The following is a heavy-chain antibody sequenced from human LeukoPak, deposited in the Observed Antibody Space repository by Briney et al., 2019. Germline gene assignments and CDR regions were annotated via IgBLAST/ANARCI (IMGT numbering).Heavy chain of an antibody. CDR2: INPNSGGS. D-gene: IGHD5-12*01. V-gene: IGHV1-2*02. J-gene: IGHJ4*02. CDR1: GYTFTSYY. CDR3: ARGPRYGESGYDLGPY. Sequence: ASVKVSCKASGYTFTSYYIHWMRQAPGQGLEWVGWINPNSGGSHYARRFQGRVTVTSDTSINTAYMKLTSLTTDDTAVYYCARGPRYGESGYDLGPYWGQGTLVTVSS.